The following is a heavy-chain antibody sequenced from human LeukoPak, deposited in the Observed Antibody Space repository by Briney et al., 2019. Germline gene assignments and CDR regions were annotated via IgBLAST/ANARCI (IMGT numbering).Heavy chain of an antibody. CDR3: AKVHYYDSSATPDYNWFDP. J-gene: IGHJ5*02. Sequence: PGGSLRLSCAASGFTVSSNYMSWVRQAPGKGLEWVAVISYDGSNKYYADSVKGRFTISRDNSKNTLYLQMNSLRAEDTAVYYCAKVHYYDSSATPDYNWFDPWGQGTLVTVSS. CDR1: GFTVSSNY. D-gene: IGHD3-22*01. CDR2: ISYDGSNK. V-gene: IGHV3-30*18.